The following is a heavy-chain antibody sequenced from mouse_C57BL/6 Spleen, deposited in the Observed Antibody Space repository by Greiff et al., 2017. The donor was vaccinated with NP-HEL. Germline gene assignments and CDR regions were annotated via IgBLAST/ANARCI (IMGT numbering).Heavy chain of an antibody. CDR2: IYPGSGST. CDR1: GYTFTSYW. J-gene: IGHJ4*01. D-gene: IGHD1-1*01. V-gene: IGHV1-55*01. CDR3: ATARLYYYGSSYGAMDY. Sequence: QVQLQQSGAELVKPGASVKMSCKASGYTFTSYWITWVKQRPGQGLEWIGDIYPGSGSTNYNEKFKSKATLTVDTSSSTAYMQLSSLTSEDSAVYYCATARLYYYGSSYGAMDYWGQGTSVTVSS.